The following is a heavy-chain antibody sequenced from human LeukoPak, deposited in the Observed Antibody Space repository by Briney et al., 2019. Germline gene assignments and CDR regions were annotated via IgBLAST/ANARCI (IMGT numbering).Heavy chain of an antibody. CDR1: GYSISSGYY. D-gene: IGHD6-13*01. CDR2: IYHSGST. Sequence: SETLSLTRAVSGYSISSGYYWGWVRQPPGKGLEWIGSIYHSGSTYYNPSLKSRVTISVDTSKNQFSLKLSSVTAADTAVYYCARGGSSFGYWGQGTLVTVSS. CDR3: ARGGSSFGY. V-gene: IGHV4-38-2*01. J-gene: IGHJ4*02.